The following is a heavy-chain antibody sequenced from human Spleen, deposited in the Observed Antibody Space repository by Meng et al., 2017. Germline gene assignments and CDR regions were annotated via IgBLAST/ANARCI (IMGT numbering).Heavy chain of an antibody. CDR2: IKPNSGDT. Sequence: ASVKVSCKASGYTFTDYYMHWVRQAPGQGLEWMGWIKPNSGDTEYAQRFQGRVTLTRDTSISTAFMELSRLRSDDTAVYYCVRDEDISAAGKLFGDYWGQGTLVTVSS. V-gene: IGHV1-2*02. CDR1: GYTFTDYY. D-gene: IGHD6-13*01. J-gene: IGHJ4*02. CDR3: VRDEDISAAGKLFGDY.